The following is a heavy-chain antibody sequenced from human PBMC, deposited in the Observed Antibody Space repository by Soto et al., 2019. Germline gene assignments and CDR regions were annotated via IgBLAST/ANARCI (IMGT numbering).Heavy chain of an antibody. Sequence: QVHLVQPGAEVKKPGASVKVSCMASRYNFIDHPIHWVRQAPGQRLEWMGWIIAANGNTKSSQRFRDRVTITSDTSASTAYMELKNLRPEDTAVYYCVRGSASLFPFFDSWGQGTLVTVSS. J-gene: IGHJ4*02. V-gene: IGHV1-3*01. CDR2: IIAANGNT. D-gene: IGHD6-19*01. CDR3: VRGSASLFPFFDS. CDR1: RYNFIDHP.